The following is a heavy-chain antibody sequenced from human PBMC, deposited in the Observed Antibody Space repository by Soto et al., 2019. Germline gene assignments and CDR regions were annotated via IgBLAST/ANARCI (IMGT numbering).Heavy chain of an antibody. CDR1: GYTFTTYD. D-gene: IGHD7-27*01. J-gene: IGHJ4*02. V-gene: IGHV1-8*02. Sequence: QVQLVQSGAEVKKPGASVKVSCKASGYTFTTYDVNWMRQATGQGPEWLGWMNPYNGDTGYAQKFQGRVTLTRDTSMNTGYLELSSLTYEDTAVYYCARNRRETGNFDYWGQGTLVTVSS. CDR3: ARNRRETGNFDY. CDR2: MNPYNGDT.